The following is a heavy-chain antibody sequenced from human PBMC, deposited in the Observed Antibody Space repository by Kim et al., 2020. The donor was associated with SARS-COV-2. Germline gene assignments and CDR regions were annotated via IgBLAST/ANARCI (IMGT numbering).Heavy chain of an antibody. D-gene: IGHD3-10*01. CDR3: ARDRPYGSGSYYFDY. V-gene: IGHV1-18*01. CDR2: ISAYNGNT. Sequence: ASVKVSCKASGYTFTSYGISWVRQAPGQGLEWMGWISAYNGNTNYAQKLQGRVTMTTDTSTSTAYMELRSLRSDDTAVYYCARDRPYGSGSYYFDYWGQGTLVTVSS. CDR1: GYTFTSYG. J-gene: IGHJ4*02.